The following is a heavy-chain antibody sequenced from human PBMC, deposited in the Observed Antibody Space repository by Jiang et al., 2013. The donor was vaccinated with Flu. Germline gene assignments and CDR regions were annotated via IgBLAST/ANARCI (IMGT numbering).Heavy chain of an antibody. CDR3: ARDLGEVLLWFGELGY. V-gene: IGHV3-66*01. J-gene: IGHJ4*02. CDR2: IYSGGST. CDR1: GFTVSSNY. Sequence: LESGGGLVQPGGSLRLSCAASGFTVSSNYMSWVRQAPGKGLEWVSVIYSGGSTYYADSVKGRFTISRDNSKNTLYLQMNSLRAEDTAVYYCARDLGEVLLWFGELGYWGQGTLVTVSS. D-gene: IGHD3-10*01.